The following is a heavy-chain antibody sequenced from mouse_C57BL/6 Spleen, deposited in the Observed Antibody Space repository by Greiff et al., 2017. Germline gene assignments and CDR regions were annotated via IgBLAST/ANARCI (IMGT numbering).Heavy chain of an antibody. V-gene: IGHV1-62-2*01. Sequence: VQLVESGAELVKPGASVKISCKASGYTFTEYTIHWVKQRPGQGLEWIGWFYPGSGSIKYTEKFTDKATLTAYKSSSTVYMELNRLKSEDSAVYFCARHEDRGGSYWFDDWGQGTLVTVSA. CDR3: ARHEDRGGSYWFDD. CDR2: FYPGSGSI. CDR1: GYTFTEYT. D-gene: IGHD1-1*01. J-gene: IGHJ3*01.